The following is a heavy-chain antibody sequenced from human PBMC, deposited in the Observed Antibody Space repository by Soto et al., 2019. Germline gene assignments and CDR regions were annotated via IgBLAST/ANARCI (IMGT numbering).Heavy chain of an antibody. CDR3: ARHRRYCSGGSCYSYYYCCGMDV. CDR2: IDPSDSYT. J-gene: IGHJ6*02. CDR1: GYSFTSYW. D-gene: IGHD2-15*01. Sequence: PGESLKISCKGSGYSFTSYWISWVRQMPGKGLEWMGRIDPSDSYTNYSPSFQGHVTISADKSISTAYLQWSSLKASDTAMYYCARHRRYCSGGSCYSYYYCCGMDVWGQGTTVTVSS. V-gene: IGHV5-10-1*01.